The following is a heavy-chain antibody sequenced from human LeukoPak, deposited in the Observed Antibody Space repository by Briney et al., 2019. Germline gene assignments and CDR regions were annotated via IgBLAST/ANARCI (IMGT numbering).Heavy chain of an antibody. Sequence: VASVKVSCKASGYTFTSYGISWVRQAPGQGLEWMGWISAYNGNTNYAQKLQGRVTMTTDTSTSTAYMELRSLRSDDTAVYYCARFGNYPYYYYMDVWGKGTTVTVSS. CDR1: GYTFTSYG. V-gene: IGHV1-18*01. D-gene: IGHD4-11*01. CDR3: ARFGNYPYYYYMDV. J-gene: IGHJ6*03. CDR2: ISAYNGNT.